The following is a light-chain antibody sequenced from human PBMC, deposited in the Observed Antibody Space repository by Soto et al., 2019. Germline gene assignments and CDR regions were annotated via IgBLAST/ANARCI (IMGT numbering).Light chain of an antibody. Sequence: QSALTQPPSASGSPGKSVTISCTGTSSDVGGYNYVSWYQHHPGKAPKFLIYEVSKRPSGVPDRFSGSKSGNTASLTVSGLQAEDEADYYCSSYAGSNREVFGTGTKVTVL. V-gene: IGLV2-8*01. CDR3: SSYAGSNREV. CDR2: EVS. CDR1: SSDVGGYNY. J-gene: IGLJ1*01.